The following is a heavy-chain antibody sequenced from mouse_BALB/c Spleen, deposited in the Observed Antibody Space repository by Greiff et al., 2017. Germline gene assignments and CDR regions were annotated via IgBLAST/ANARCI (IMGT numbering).Heavy chain of an antibody. CDR1: GFTFSDYG. V-gene: IGHV5-15*02. D-gene: IGHD2-3*01. Sequence: VQLKESGGGLVQPGGSRKLSCAASGFTFSDYGMAWVRQAPGKGPEWVAFISNLAYSIYYADTVTGRFTISRENAKNTLYLEMSSLRSEDTAMYYCARDDDGYRGFAYWGQGTLVTVSA. CDR3: ARDDDGYRGFAY. J-gene: IGHJ3*01. CDR2: ISNLAYSI.